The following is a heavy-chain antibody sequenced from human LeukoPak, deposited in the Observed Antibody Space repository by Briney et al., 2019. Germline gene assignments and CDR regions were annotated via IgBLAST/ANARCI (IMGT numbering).Heavy chain of an antibody. CDR3: ARETPWGGNY. CDR1: GGSFSGYY. D-gene: IGHD3-10*01. Sequence: SETLSLTCAVYGGSFSGYYWSWIRQPPGKGLEWIGEINHSGSTNYNPSLKSRVTISVDTSKNQFSLRLSSVTAADTAVYYCARETPWGGNYWGQGTLVTVSS. CDR2: INHSGST. V-gene: IGHV4-34*01. J-gene: IGHJ4*02.